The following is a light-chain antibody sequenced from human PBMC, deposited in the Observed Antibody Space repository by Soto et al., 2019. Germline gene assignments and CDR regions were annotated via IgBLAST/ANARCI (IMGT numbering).Light chain of an antibody. CDR3: MQALQTRT. CDR2: LGS. V-gene: IGKV2-28*01. Sequence: DIVMTQTPLSLAVTPGEPASSSCRSSQSLLDSDDGNTYLDWYLQKPGQSPQLLIYLGSNRASGVPDRFSGSGSGTDFTLKISRVEAEDVGVYYCMQALQTRTFGQGTKVDIK. J-gene: IGKJ1*01. CDR1: QSLLDSDDGNTY.